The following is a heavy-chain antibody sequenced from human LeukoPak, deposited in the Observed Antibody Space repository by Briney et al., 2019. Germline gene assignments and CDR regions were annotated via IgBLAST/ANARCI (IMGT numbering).Heavy chain of an antibody. V-gene: IGHV3-21*01. Sequence: GGSLRLSCAPSGFPFRSYIMKWVPQAPGKGLEWVSSFSSSSSYIYYADSVKGRFTISRDNTKHSLYLQMNSLRAEDTAVYYCAREVHYYDSSGYDAIDIWGQGTMVTVSS. CDR1: GFPFRSYI. J-gene: IGHJ3*02. CDR3: AREVHYYDSSGYDAIDI. D-gene: IGHD3-22*01. CDR2: FSSSSSYI.